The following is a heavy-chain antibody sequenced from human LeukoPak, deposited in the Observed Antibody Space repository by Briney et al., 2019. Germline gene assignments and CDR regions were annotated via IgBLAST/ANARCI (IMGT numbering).Heavy chain of an antibody. J-gene: IGHJ4*02. CDR3: TRHDLGYRGYEGL. CDR2: IRKKAEGYTT. V-gene: IGHV3-73*01. CDR1: GFSISESS. Sequence: GGSLKLSCAASGFSISESSMHWVRQASGKGLEYIGHIRKKAEGYTTAYAASVRGRFTISRDDSENTAYLQMNSLKTEDTAVYYCTRHDLGYRGYEGLWGEGTLVTVSS. D-gene: IGHD5-12*01.